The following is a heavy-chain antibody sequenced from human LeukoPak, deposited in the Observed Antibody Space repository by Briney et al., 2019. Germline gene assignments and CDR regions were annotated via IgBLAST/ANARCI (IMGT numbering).Heavy chain of an antibody. Sequence: GGSLRLSCAASGFTFSSYAMHWVRQAPGKGLEWVAVISYDGSNKYYADSVKGRFTISRDNSKNTLYLQMNSLRAEDTAVYYCAKWGDYDVLTGYYDSDYWGQGTLITVSS. CDR2: ISYDGSNK. CDR1: GFTFSSYA. J-gene: IGHJ4*02. V-gene: IGHV3-30-3*01. CDR3: AKWGDYDVLTGYYDSDY. D-gene: IGHD3-9*01.